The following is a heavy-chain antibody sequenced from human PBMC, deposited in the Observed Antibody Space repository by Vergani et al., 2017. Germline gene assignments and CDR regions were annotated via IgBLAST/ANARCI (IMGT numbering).Heavy chain of an antibody. D-gene: IGHD3-9*01. Sequence: QVQVVQSGAEVKKSGASVKVSCKTSGYTFSNYYMHWVRQAPGQGLEWMGIINTSGGHTNYAQKFQGRVTMTRDTYTSTVYMELSSLRSEDTAIYYCARGDYGILTGYRYWGQGTIVTVSA. CDR2: INTSGGHT. V-gene: IGHV1-46*03. CDR1: GYTFSNYY. CDR3: ARGDYGILTGYRY. J-gene: IGHJ4*02.